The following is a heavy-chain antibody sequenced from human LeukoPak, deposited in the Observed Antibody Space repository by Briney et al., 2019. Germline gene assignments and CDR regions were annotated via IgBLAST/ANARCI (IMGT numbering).Heavy chain of an antibody. CDR2: IFGSGGSA. CDR3: GKTTTGYSSCRNPAWPVDY. D-gene: IGHD6-19*01. CDR1: GFTFSSYA. V-gene: IGHV3-23*01. J-gene: IGHJ4*02. Sequence: PGGSLRLSCTASGFTFSSYAMYWVRQAPGKGLEWVSGIFGSGGSAHYADSVKGRFTISRDNSQNTVYLQMNSLRAEDTAVYYCGKTTTGYSSCRNPAWPVDYWGQGTLVTVSS.